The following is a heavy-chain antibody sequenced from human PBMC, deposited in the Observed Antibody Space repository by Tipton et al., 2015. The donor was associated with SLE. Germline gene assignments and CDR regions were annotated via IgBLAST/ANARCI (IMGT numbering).Heavy chain of an antibody. CDR1: EDSVSSNSAA. D-gene: IGHD5-12*01. CDR2: TYYRSKWIN. Sequence: GLVKPSQTLSLTCAISEDSVSSNSAAWNWIRQSPSRGLEWLGRTYYRSKWINDYAFSVKSRIKVNPDTSKNQFSLQLSSVTPEDTAVYYCARDQDIEAFGSTSFDCWGQGTPVTVPS. V-gene: IGHV6-1*01. CDR3: ARDQDIEAFGSTSFDC. J-gene: IGHJ4*02.